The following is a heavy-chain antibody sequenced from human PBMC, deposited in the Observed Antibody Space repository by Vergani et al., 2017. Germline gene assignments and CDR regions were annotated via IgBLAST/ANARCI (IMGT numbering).Heavy chain of an antibody. CDR1: GYTFTDYY. J-gene: IGHJ4*02. CDR2: VDPEDGET. Sequence: EVQLVQSGAEVKRPGAKVKISCKVSGYTFTDYYIHWVQQAPGKGLEWMGLVDPEDGETRYAEKFQGRVTIIADTSTDTAYMELSSLISEDTAIYYCATGAFDSSAVSFDYWGQGTLVTVSS. V-gene: IGHV1-69-2*01. CDR3: ATGAFDSSAVSFDY. D-gene: IGHD3-22*01.